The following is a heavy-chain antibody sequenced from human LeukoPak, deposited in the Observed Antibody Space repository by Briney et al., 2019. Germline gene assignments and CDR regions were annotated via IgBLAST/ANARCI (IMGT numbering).Heavy chain of an antibody. J-gene: IGHJ4*02. CDR1: GDSVSNGNYY. Sequence: SETLSLTCTVSGDSVSNGNYYWSWLRQPPGKALEWIGYIYYTGKTYYNPSLEGRVTILVDTSGNHFSVKLSSVTAADTAVYYCARSQNYYGSGDYWSQGTLVTVSS. D-gene: IGHD3-10*01. V-gene: IGHV4-61*03. CDR3: ARSQNYYGSGDY. CDR2: IYYTGKT.